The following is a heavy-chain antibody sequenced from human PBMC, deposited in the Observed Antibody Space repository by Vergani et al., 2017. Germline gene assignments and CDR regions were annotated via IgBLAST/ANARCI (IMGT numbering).Heavy chain of an antibody. CDR1: GVTFSNLW. Sequence: EVQLVASGGGLVQRGGSLRLSCEASGVTFSNLWMTWVRQAPGKGLEWVANIKYDGSKKNYVDSVKGRFTISRDNAKNSLYLQMNNLRVEDTAVYFCARSPHGYTYGGYISQFDPWGQGTLVTVSS. V-gene: IGHV3-7*01. J-gene: IGHJ5*02. CDR2: IKYDGSKK. CDR3: ARSPHGYTYGGYISQFDP. D-gene: IGHD5-18*01.